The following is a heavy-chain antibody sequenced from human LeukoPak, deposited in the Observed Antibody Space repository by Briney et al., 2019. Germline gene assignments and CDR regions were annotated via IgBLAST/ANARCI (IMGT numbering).Heavy chain of an antibody. J-gene: IGHJ6*04. CDR1: GFTFSSYG. D-gene: IGHD3-22*01. CDR2: IRYDGSNK. CDR3: ARDPAYYYDSSGVV. Sequence: GGSLRLSCAASGFTFSSYGMHWVRQAPGKGLEWAAFIRYDGSNKYYADSVKGRFTISRDNSKNTLYLQMNSLRAEDTAVYYCARDPAYYYDSSGVVWGKGTTVTVSS. V-gene: IGHV3-30*02.